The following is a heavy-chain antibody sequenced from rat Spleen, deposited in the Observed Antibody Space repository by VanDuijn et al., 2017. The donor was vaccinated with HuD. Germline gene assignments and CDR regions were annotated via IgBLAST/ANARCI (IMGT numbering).Heavy chain of an antibody. V-gene: IGHV5-29*01. CDR1: GFTLSDYY. CDR2: INYDGSST. CDR3: ARSVFDY. Sequence: EVQLVESGGGLVQPGRSLKLSCAASGFTLSDYYMAWVRQAPTKGLEWVATINYDGSSTYYRDSVKGRFTISRDNAKSTLYLQMDSLKSEDTATYYCARSVFDYWGQGVMVIVSS. J-gene: IGHJ2*01.